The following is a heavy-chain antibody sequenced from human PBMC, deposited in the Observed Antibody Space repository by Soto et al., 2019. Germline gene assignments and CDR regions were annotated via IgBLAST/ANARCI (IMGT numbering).Heavy chain of an antibody. CDR3: AKDGAATGTYYFDY. Sequence: QVQLVESGGGVVQPGRSLRLSCAASNFTFSNYGMHWVRQAPGKGLEWVALISNDGSNKYYTDSVKGRFTNASDNSRNRLTLQMQSLRADDTAVYYCAKDGAATGTYYFDYWGQGTLITVSS. V-gene: IGHV3-30*18. J-gene: IGHJ4*02. CDR2: ISNDGSNK. CDR1: NFTFSNYG. D-gene: IGHD6-25*01.